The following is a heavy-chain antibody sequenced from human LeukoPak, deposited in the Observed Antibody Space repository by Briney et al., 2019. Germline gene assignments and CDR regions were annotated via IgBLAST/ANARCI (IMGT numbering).Heavy chain of an antibody. V-gene: IGHV6-1*01. J-gene: IGHJ5*02. CDR3: ARAGRMVDSSSSFWFDP. CDR1: GDSVSSNSAA. Sequence: SQTLSPTCAISGDSVSSNSAAWNWIRQSPSRGLEWLGRTYYRSKWYNDYAVSVKSRITINPDTSKNQFSLQLNSVTPEDTAVYYCARAGRMVDSSSSFWFDPWGQGTLVTVSS. CDR2: TYYRSKWYN. D-gene: IGHD6-6*01.